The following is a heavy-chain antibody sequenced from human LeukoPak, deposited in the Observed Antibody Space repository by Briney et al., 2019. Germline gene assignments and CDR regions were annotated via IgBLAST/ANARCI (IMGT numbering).Heavy chain of an antibody. J-gene: IGHJ4*02. Sequence: SETLSLTCTVSGGSISSYYWSWIRQPPGKGLEWIGYIYYSGSTNYNPSLKSRVTISVDTSKNQFSLKLSSVTAADTAVYYCARGSGSLLNDYWGQGTLVTVSS. D-gene: IGHD1-26*01. V-gene: IGHV4-59*01. CDR3: ARGSGSLLNDY. CDR1: GGSISSYY. CDR2: IYYSGST.